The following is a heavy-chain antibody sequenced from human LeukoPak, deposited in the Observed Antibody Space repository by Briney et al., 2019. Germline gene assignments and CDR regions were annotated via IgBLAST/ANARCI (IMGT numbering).Heavy chain of an antibody. CDR2: INPNSGGT. J-gene: IGHJ3*02. V-gene: IGHV1-2*02. D-gene: IGHD6-19*01. CDR1: GYTFTGYY. Sequence: GASVKVSCKASGYTFTGYYMHWVRQAPGQGLEWMGWINPNSGGTNYAQKFQGRVTMTRDTAISTAYMDLSGLKEDDTAVYYCATTSLWSSGWSDRGGGFFDIWGQGTMVTVSS. CDR3: ATTSLWSSGWSDRGGGFFDI.